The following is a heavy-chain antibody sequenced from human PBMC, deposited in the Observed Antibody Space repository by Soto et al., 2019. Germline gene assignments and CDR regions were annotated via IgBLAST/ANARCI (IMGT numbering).Heavy chain of an antibody. CDR1: GFTFSNFD. V-gene: IGHV3-23*01. J-gene: IGHJ1*01. D-gene: IGHD6-13*01. CDR3: ATGTAAPAH. Sequence: GWSLRLSCASSGFTFSNFDMSWVRQAPGKGLEWVSGISTSGGTTYYADSVKGRFTSSRDNSKNTLYLQMTSLRAEDTAVYYCATGTAAPAHWGQGTLVTVSS. CDR2: ISTSGGTT.